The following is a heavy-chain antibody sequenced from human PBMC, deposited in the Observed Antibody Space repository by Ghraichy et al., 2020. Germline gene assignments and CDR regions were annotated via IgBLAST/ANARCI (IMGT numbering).Heavy chain of an antibody. D-gene: IGHD5-18*01. V-gene: IGHV4-34*01. CDR2: INHSGST. CDR1: GGSFSGYY. CDR3: ARGNGYSYGYAT. Sequence: SETLSLTCAVYGGSFSGYYWSWIRQPPGKGLEWIGEINHSGSTNYNPSLKSRVTISVDTSKNQFSLKLSSVTAADTAVYYCARGNGYSYGYATWGQGTLVTVSS. J-gene: IGHJ4*02.